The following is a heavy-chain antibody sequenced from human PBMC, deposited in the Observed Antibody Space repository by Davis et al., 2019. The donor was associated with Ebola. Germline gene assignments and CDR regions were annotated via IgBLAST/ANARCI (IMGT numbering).Heavy chain of an antibody. Sequence: PSETLSLTCTISGGSISGYYWSWIRQPPGKGLEWIGEVTESRRTNYNPSLASRVTISLDTPKNQFSLNLRSLTAADTAVYYCAREVPGEIWVFDYWGQGTLVSVSS. V-gene: IGHV4-34*01. CDR1: GGSISGYY. J-gene: IGHJ4*02. CDR3: AREVPGEIWVFDY. D-gene: IGHD7-27*01. CDR2: VTESRRT.